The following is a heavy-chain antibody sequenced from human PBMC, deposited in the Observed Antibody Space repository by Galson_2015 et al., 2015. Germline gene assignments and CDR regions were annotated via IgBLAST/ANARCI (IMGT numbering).Heavy chain of an antibody. Sequence: SLRLSCAASGFTFSSYGMHWVRQAPGKGLEWVAVISYDGSNKYYADYVKGRFTISRDNSKNTLYLQMNSLRAEDTAVYYCAKAALGGYELDDWGQGTLVTVSS. V-gene: IGHV3-30*18. CDR2: ISYDGSNK. D-gene: IGHD5-12*01. CDR1: GFTFSSYG. J-gene: IGHJ4*02. CDR3: AKAALGGYELDD.